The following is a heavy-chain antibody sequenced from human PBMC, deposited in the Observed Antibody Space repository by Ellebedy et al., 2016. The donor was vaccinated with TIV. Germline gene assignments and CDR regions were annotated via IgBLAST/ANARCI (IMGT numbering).Heavy chain of an antibody. Sequence: ASVKVSCKASGGTFSSYAISWVRPAPGQGLEWMGGIIPIFGTANYAQKFQGRVTITADESTSTAYMELSSLRSEDTAVYYCVRDGLAYCGGDCYTHWFDPWGQGTLVTVSS. CDR2: IIPIFGTA. CDR1: GGTFSSYA. D-gene: IGHD2-21*02. V-gene: IGHV1-69*13. CDR3: VRDGLAYCGGDCYTHWFDP. J-gene: IGHJ5*02.